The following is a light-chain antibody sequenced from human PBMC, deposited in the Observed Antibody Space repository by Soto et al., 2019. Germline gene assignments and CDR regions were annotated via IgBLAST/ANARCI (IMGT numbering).Light chain of an antibody. CDR2: DVS. CDR3: SSYTSSSTPFYV. Sequence: QSALTQPASVSGSPGQSITISCTGTSSDVGGYNYVSWYQQHPGKAPKLMIYDVSNRPSGGANHFSGSKSGNTASLTISGLQAEDEADYYCSSYTSSSTPFYVFGTGTKVTVL. J-gene: IGLJ1*01. CDR1: SSDVGGYNY. V-gene: IGLV2-14*01.